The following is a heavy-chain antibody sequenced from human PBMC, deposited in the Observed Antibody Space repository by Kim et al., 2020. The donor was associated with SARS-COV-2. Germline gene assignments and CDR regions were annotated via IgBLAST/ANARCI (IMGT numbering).Heavy chain of an antibody. V-gene: IGHV1-69*04. Sequence: SVKVSCKASGGTFSSYAISWVRQAPGQGLEWMGRIIPILGIANYAQKFQGRVTITADKSMSTAYMELSSLRSEDTAVYYCARDSGMIVVVITTDYYMDVWGKGTTVTVSS. D-gene: IGHD3-22*01. J-gene: IGHJ6*03. CDR1: GGTFSSYA. CDR2: IIPILGIA. CDR3: ARDSGMIVVVITTDYYMDV.